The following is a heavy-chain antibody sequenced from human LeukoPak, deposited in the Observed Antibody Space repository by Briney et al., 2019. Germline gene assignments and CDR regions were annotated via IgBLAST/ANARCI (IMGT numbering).Heavy chain of an antibody. D-gene: IGHD5-18*01. J-gene: IGHJ4*02. CDR2: INRDGSSA. Sequence: GGSLRLSCAASGFTFSSYWMHWVRQSPGKGPVWVSRINRDGSSANYADPVKGRFTISRDNAKNTLYLQMNSLRAEDTAVYYCARRVSAKSLDYWGQGTLVTVSS. CDR1: GFTFSSYW. V-gene: IGHV3-74*01. CDR3: ARRVSAKSLDY.